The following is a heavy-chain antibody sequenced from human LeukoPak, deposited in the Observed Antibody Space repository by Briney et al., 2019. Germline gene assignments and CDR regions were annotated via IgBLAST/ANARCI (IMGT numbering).Heavy chain of an antibody. Sequence: GASVKVSCKASGGTFSSYAISWVRQAPGQGLEWMGGIIPIFGTANYAQKFQGRVTITADESTSTAYMELSSLRSEDTAVYYCARAYCSSTSCYPGYYYYGMDVWGQGTTVTVSS. D-gene: IGHD2-2*01. CDR3: ARAYCSSTSCYPGYYYYGMDV. V-gene: IGHV1-69*13. J-gene: IGHJ6*02. CDR1: GGTFSSYA. CDR2: IIPIFGTA.